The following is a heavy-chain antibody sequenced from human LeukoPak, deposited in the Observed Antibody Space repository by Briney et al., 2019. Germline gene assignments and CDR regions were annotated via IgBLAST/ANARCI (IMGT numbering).Heavy chain of an antibody. CDR3: ARSGDQPPPYYYYGMDV. J-gene: IGHJ6*02. Sequence: GGSLRLSCAASGYTFTSYYMHWVRQAPGQGLEWMGIINPSGGSTSYAQKFQGRVTMTRDTSTSTVYMELSSLRSEDTAVYYCARSGDQPPPYYYYGMDVWGQGTTVTVSS. CDR1: GYTFTSYY. D-gene: IGHD2-2*01. V-gene: IGHV1-46*01. CDR2: INPSGGST.